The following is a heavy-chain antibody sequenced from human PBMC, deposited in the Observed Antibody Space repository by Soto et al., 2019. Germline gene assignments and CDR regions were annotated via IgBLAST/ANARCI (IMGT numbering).Heavy chain of an antibody. CDR1: GYTFTSYG. CDR2: ISAYNGNT. Sequence: QVQLVQSGAEVKKPGASVKVSCKASGYTFTSYGISWVRQAPGQGLEWMGWISAYNGNTNYAQKLQGRVTMTTDTSTSTAYMALRSLRSDDTAVYYCARVATSLEGSSWVQSYYYYYMDVWGKGTTVTVSS. V-gene: IGHV1-18*01. CDR3: ARVATSLEGSSWVQSYYYYYMDV. D-gene: IGHD6-13*01. J-gene: IGHJ6*03.